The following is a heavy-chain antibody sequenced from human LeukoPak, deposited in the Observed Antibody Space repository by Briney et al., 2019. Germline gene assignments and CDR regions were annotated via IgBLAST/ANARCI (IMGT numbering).Heavy chain of an antibody. D-gene: IGHD6-19*01. CDR3: ARGSEHSSGCIGY. V-gene: IGHV3-66*02. CDR2: MYSACSA. Sequence: PGGSLRLSCAASGFTVSSNYMSWARQPPGKGLECVRVMYSACSAFHADSVKGLFTISRDNSKNTLYLQMNSLRAEDTAVYYCARGSEHSSGCIGYWGQGTLVTVSS. CDR1: GFTVSSNY. J-gene: IGHJ4*02.